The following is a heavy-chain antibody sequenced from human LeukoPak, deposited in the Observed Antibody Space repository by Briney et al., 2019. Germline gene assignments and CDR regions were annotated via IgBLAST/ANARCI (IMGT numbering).Heavy chain of an antibody. D-gene: IGHD3-10*01. J-gene: IGHJ3*02. V-gene: IGHV1-2*02. CDR2: INPNSGGT. Sequence: ASVKVSCKASGYTFTGYYMHWVRQAPGQGLEWMGWINPNSGGTNYAQKFQGRVTMTRDTSISTAYMELSRLRSDDTAVYYCARDRHYAWGSDAFDIWGQGTMVTVSS. CDR1: GYTFTGYY. CDR3: ARDRHYAWGSDAFDI.